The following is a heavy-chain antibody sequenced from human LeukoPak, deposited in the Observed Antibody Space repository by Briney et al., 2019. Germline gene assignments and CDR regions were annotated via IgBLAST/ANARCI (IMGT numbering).Heavy chain of an antibody. D-gene: IGHD5-18*01. CDR3: ARTHVDTAMVTLQLYNFDY. Sequence: KPSETLSLTCTVSGGSISSSSYYWGWVPQPPGKGLEWIGSIYYSGSTYYNPSLKSRVTISVDTSKNQFSLKLSSVTAADTAVYYCARTHVDTAMVTLQLYNFDYWGQGTLVTVSS. CDR2: IYYSGST. CDR1: GGSISSSSYY. V-gene: IGHV4-39*01. J-gene: IGHJ4*02.